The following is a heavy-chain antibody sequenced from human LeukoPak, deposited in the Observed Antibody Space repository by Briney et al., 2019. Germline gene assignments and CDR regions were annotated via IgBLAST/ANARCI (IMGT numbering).Heavy chain of an antibody. D-gene: IGHD6-19*01. CDR3: ARDRGDSGSGWYPSPSGY. CDR2: ISAYNGNT. V-gene: IGHV1-18*01. CDR1: GYTFTSYG. J-gene: IGHJ4*02. Sequence: ASVNVSCKASGYTFTSYGISWVRQAPGQGLEWMGWISAYNGNTNYAQKLQGRVTMTTDTSTSTAYMELKSLRSDDTAVYYCARDRGDSGSGWYPSPSGYWGQGTLVTVSS.